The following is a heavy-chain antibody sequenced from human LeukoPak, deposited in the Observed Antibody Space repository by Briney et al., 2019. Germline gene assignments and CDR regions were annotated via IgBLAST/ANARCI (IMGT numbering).Heavy chain of an antibody. CDR1: GFTFSSYG. D-gene: IGHD3-10*01. Sequence: GGSLRLSCAASGFTFSSYGMSWVRQAPGKGLEWVSAISGSGGSTYYADSVKGRFTISRDNAKNSLYLQMNSLRAEDTAVYYCARDSQALWFGELKRFDYWGQGTLVTVSS. CDR3: ARDSQALWFGELKRFDY. CDR2: ISGSGGST. V-gene: IGHV3-23*01. J-gene: IGHJ4*02.